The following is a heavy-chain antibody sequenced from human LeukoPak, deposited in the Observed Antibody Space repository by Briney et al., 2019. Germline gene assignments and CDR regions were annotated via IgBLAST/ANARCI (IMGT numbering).Heavy chain of an antibody. D-gene: IGHD3-10*01. CDR1: GFTFSSYG. V-gene: IGHV3-30*18. CDR3: AKRSMVRGYYYGMDV. J-gene: IGHJ6*02. CDR2: ISYDGSNK. Sequence: GRSLRLSCAASGFTFSSYGMHWVRQAPGKGLEWVAVISYDGSNKYYADSVKGRFTISRDNSKNTLYLQMNSLRAEDTAVYYCAKRSMVRGYYYGMDVWGQGTTVTVSS.